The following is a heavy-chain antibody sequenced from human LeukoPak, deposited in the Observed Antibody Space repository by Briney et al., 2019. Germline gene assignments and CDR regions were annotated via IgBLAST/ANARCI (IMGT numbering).Heavy chain of an antibody. D-gene: IGHD2-2*01. CDR1: GYTLTELS. CDR3: ARMGDQRHCSSTSRVCPDVFDI. V-gene: IGHV1-24*01. CDR2: FDPGDGET. J-gene: IGHJ3*02. Sequence: GASVKVSCKVSGYTLTELSMHWVRQAPGKGLEWMGGFDPGDGETIYAQKFQGRVTITVDESTSTVYMELSSLRSEDTAVYYCARMGDQRHCSSTSRVCPDVFDIWGQGTMVTVSS.